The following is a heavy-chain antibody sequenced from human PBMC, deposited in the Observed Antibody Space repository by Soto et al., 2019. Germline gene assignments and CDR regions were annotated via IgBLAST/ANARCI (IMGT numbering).Heavy chain of an antibody. CDR1: GFTFGHAW. V-gene: IGHV3-15*07. CDR3: TTSGHCANCVCSYYFYGMDV. CDR2: IKSKVDGGTT. J-gene: IGHJ6*02. Sequence: EVQLVESGGGLVKPGGSLRLSCAASGFTFGHAWMNWVRQAPGKGLEWVGRIKSKVDGGTTDYAAPVKGRFTISRDDSQNTLYLQLNSLKIEDSAMYYCTTSGHCANCVCSYYFYGMDVWGQGTTVTVSS. D-gene: IGHD2-8*01.